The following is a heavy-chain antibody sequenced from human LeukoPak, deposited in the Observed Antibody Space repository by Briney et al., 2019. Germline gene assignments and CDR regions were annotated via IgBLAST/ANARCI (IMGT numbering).Heavy chain of an antibody. CDR3: ARGLKVDYYDSSGPDY. J-gene: IGHJ4*02. CDR1: GFTFSDYF. V-gene: IGHV3-11*04. CDR2: ISYGGSTI. Sequence: PGGSLRLSCAASGFTFSDYFMTWIRQAPGKGLEWVSYISYGGSTIYYADSVKGRFTISRDNAKDSLYLQMNSLRVEDTAVYYCARGLKVDYYDSSGPDYWGQGTLVTVSS. D-gene: IGHD3-22*01.